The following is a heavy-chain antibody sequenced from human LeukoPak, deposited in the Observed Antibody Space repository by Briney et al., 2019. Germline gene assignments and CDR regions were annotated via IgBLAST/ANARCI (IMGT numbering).Heavy chain of an antibody. Sequence: GGSLRLSCAASGFSFSSCAMSWVRQAPGKGLEWVSGISGSGDSTDYADSVKGRFTISRDNSKNTLYLQMNSLRAADTAVYYCARDQGWQQFDYWGQGTLVTVSS. CDR3: ARDQGWQQFDY. CDR2: ISGSGDST. J-gene: IGHJ4*02. D-gene: IGHD4-23*01. V-gene: IGHV3-23*01. CDR1: GFSFSSCA.